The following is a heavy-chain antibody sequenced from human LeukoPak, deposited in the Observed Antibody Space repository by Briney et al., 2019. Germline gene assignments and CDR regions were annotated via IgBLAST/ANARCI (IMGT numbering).Heavy chain of an antibody. CDR3: TRDFYNSGSSLLDY. CDR1: GYTFTKYA. J-gene: IGHJ4*02. D-gene: IGHD3-10*01. Sequence: GASVKVSCKASGYTFTKYAMNWLRQAPGQRPEWTGWISTGTGNPTYAQGFTGRFVSSLDTSVSTAYLEITSLKAEDTAVYYCTRDFYNSGSSLLDYWGQGTLVTVSS. V-gene: IGHV7-4-1*02. CDR2: ISTGTGNP.